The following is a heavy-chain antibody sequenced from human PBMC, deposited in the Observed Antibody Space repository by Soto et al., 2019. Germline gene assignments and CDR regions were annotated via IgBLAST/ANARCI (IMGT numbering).Heavy chain of an antibody. CDR2: ISHSGTSI. CDR3: ARGVKKYTSSYEVEV. V-gene: IGHV3-11*01. CDR1: GFTFSDYY. Sequence: QLPLVESGGDLLKHGGSLRLSCVASGFTFSDYYMSWIRQAPGKGLEWISYISHSGTSIHYADSVKGRFTISRDNAKNSLHLQMNSLRAGDTAVYSWARGVKKYTSSYEVEVWGKATRVTVPS. D-gene: IGHD6-6*01. J-gene: IGHJ6*04.